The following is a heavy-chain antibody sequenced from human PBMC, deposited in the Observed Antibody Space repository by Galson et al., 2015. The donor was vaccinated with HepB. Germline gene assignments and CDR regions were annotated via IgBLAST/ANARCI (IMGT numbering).Heavy chain of an antibody. Sequence: SLRLSCAASGLTFIKHAIHWVRQAPGKGLEWVTVISHDGSNTYYAESVEGRFTISRDDSKNTVYLQMDSLRADDTAVYYCARGTVNFASAAEYWGQGTLVTVSS. V-gene: IGHV3-30-3*01. D-gene: IGHD1-1*01. CDR3: ARGTVNFASAAEY. J-gene: IGHJ4*02. CDR1: GLTFIKHA. CDR2: ISHDGSNT.